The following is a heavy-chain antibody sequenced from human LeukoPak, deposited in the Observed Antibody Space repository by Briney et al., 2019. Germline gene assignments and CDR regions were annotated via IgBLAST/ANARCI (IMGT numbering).Heavy chain of an antibody. V-gene: IGHV4-34*01. CDR2: INHSGST. J-gene: IGHJ4*02. CDR1: GGSFSGYY. CDR3: ARVYGGNSRGRTVDY. D-gene: IGHD4-23*01. Sequence: PSETLSLTCAVYGGSFSGYYWSWIRQPPGKGLEWTGEINHSGSTNYNPSLKSRVTISVDTSKNQFSLKLSSVTAADTAVYYCARVYGGNSRGRTVDYWGQGTLVTVSS.